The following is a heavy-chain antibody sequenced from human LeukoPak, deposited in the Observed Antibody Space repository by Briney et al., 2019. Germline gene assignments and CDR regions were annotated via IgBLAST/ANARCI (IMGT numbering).Heavy chain of an antibody. CDR2: ISSSSSYI. CDR1: GFTFSSYS. D-gene: IGHD6-6*01. CDR3: ARLDGSSGFHY. J-gene: IGHJ4*02. V-gene: IGHV3-21*01. Sequence: GGSLRLSCAASGFTFSSYSMNWVRQAPGKGLEWVSSISSSSSYIYYADSVKGRFTISRDNAKTSLYLQMNSLRAEDSAVCCGARLDGSSGFHYWGQGTLVTVSS.